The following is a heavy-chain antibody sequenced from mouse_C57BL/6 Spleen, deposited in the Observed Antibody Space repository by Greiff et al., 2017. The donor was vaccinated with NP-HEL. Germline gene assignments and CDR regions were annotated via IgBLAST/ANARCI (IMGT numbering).Heavy chain of an antibody. V-gene: IGHV5-17*01. Sequence: EVQLVESGGGLVKPGGSLKLSCAASGFTFSDYGMHWVRQAPEKGLEWVAYISSGSSTIYYADTVKGRFTISRDNAKNTLFLQMTSLRSEDTAMYYCARPMVTTFHYYAMDYWGQGTSVTVSS. J-gene: IGHJ4*01. CDR2: ISSGSSTI. D-gene: IGHD2-2*01. CDR3: ARPMVTTFHYYAMDY. CDR1: GFTFSDYG.